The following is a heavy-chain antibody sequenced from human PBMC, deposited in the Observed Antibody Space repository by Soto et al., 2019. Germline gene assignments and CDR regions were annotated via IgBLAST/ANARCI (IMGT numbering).Heavy chain of an antibody. J-gene: IGHJ5*02. D-gene: IGHD6-19*01. CDR3: ARQIAVAGFMGSDWLDP. Sequence: GESLKISCKGSGYSFTSYWIGWVRQMPGKGLEWMGIIYPGDSDTRYSPSFQGQVTISADKSISTAYLQWSSLKASDTAMYYCARQIAVAGFMGSDWLDPWGQGTLVTVSS. V-gene: IGHV5-51*01. CDR1: GYSFTSYW. CDR2: IYPGDSDT.